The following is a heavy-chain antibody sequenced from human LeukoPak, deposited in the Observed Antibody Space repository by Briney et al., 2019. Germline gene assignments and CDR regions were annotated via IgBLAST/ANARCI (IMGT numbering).Heavy chain of an antibody. CDR3: AKEHDLWHKEGNWFDT. D-gene: IGHD3-3*01. V-gene: IGHV4-39*07. CDR1: GGSISSTSYY. Sequence: SETLSLTCTVSGGSISSTSYYWGWIRQPPGKGLEWIGTIYYSGSTYYNPSLKSRVTISVDTSKNQFSLKLSSVTAADTPVYYCAKEHDLWHKEGNWFDTWGQGVLVTVSS. CDR2: IYYSGST. J-gene: IGHJ5*02.